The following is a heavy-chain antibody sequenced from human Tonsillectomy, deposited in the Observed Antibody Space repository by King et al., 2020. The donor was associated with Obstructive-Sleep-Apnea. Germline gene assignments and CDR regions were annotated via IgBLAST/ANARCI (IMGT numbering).Heavy chain of an antibody. J-gene: IGHJ4*02. D-gene: IGHD4-17*01. CDR2: IVYSGRT. CDR3: ARLGDYGDYEHFDY. CDR1: GGSISSYY. Sequence: VQLQESGPGLVKPSETLSLTCTVSGGSISSYYWSWIRQPPWKGLEWIGYIVYSGRTNYTHPLKSRVTISVDTSKNPFSLKLSSVTAADTAVYYCARLGDYGDYEHFDYWGQGTLVTVSS. V-gene: IGHV4-59*01.